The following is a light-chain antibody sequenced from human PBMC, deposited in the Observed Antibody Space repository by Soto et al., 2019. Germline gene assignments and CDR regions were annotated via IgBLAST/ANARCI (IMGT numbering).Light chain of an antibody. Sequence: QSVLTQPASVSGSPGQSITISCTGTSSDVGAYNYDSWYQQYPGEAPKVIIYDVSHRPAGVSNRFSGSKSGNTASLTISGLQTQDEADYSCSSYTSATPYVFGTGTKVTVL. CDR3: SSYTSATPYV. CDR2: DVS. CDR1: SSDVGAYNY. V-gene: IGLV2-14*01. J-gene: IGLJ1*01.